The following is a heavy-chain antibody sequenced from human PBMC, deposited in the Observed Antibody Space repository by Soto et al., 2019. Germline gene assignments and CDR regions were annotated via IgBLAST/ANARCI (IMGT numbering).Heavy chain of an antibody. CDR1: GFTFSSYA. D-gene: IGHD3-3*01. V-gene: IGHV3-30-3*01. Sequence: VGSLRLSCAASGFTFSSYAMHWVRQAPGKGLEWVAVISYDGSNKYYADSVKGRFTISRDNSKNTLYLQMNSLRAEDTAVYYCARGSPNYDFWSGSWFDYWGQGTLVTVSS. CDR3: ARGSPNYDFWSGSWFDY. CDR2: ISYDGSNK. J-gene: IGHJ4*02.